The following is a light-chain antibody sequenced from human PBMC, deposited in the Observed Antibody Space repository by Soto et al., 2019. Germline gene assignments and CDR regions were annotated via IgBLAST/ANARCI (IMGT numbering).Light chain of an antibody. CDR3: NSYAGSNNFCV. CDR2: EVT. V-gene: IGLV2-8*01. Sequence: QSALTQPPSASGSPGQSVTISCTGTSSDVGGYNYVSWYQQHPGKAPKLMIYEVTKRPSGVPDRFSGSKSGNTASLTVSGLQPEDEADYYCNSYAGSNNFCVFGTGTKVTVL. J-gene: IGLJ1*01. CDR1: SSDVGGYNY.